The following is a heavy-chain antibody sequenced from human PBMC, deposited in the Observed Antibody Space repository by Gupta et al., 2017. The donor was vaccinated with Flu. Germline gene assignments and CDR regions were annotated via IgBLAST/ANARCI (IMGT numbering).Heavy chain of an antibody. CDR1: GGSISSGSYY. D-gene: IGHD3-22*01. Sequence: QVQLQESGPGLVKPSQTLFLTCTVSGGSISSGSYYWSWIRQPAGKGLEWIGRIYTSGSTNYNPSLKSRVTISVDTSKNQFSLKLSSVTAADTAVYYCARVSVSSGYQFDYWGQGTLVTVSS. CDR3: ARVSVSSGYQFDY. CDR2: IYTSGST. J-gene: IGHJ4*02. V-gene: IGHV4-61*02.